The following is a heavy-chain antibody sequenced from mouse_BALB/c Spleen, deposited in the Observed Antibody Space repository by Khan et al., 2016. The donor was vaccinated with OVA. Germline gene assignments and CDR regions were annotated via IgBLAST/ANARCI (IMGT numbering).Heavy chain of an antibody. CDR3: TRNGIGIYKSWDY. CDR2: IYPGNSDI. V-gene: IGHV1-5*01. J-gene: IGHJ2*01. CDR1: GYTFTSYW. D-gene: IGHD1-1*02. Sequence: VQLQQSGTVLARPGASVKMSCKASGYTFTSYWMHWVKQRPGQGLEWIGAIYPGNSDINYNQKFKGKAKLTAVTSTSTAYMVLTSLTNEDSAVYSCTRNGIGIYKSWDYWGQGTTLTVSS.